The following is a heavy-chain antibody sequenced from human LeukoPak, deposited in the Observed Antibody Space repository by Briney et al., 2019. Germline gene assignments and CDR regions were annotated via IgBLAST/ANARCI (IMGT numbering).Heavy chain of an antibody. V-gene: IGHV3-53*05. Sequence: PGGSLRLSCAASGFIVSSNYMSWVRQAPGKGLEWVSVIYSGGSTYYADSVKGRFTISRDNSKNTLYLQMNSLRAEDTAVYYCARDSLMVYAMENYFDYWGQGTLVTVSS. CDR1: GFIVSSNY. J-gene: IGHJ4*02. D-gene: IGHD2-8*01. CDR2: IYSGGST. CDR3: ARDSLMVYAMENYFDY.